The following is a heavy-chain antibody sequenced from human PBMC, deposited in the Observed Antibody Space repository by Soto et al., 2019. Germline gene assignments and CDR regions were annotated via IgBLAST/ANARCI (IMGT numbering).Heavy chain of an antibody. CDR3: GRQPGHCGSTTCFGYYSVDV. CDR1: GGSISSSSYS. V-gene: IGHV4-39*01. CDR2: IYYSGST. Sequence: QLQLQESGPRLVKPSETLSLTCSVSGGSISSSSYSWGWIRQPPGKGLEWIGTIYYSGSTHYNPSLEGRGAISADTPNNQLSLRLSSVTAADTAVYYCGRQPGHCGSTTCFGYYSVDVWGQGTTVTVS. J-gene: IGHJ6*02. D-gene: IGHD2-2*01.